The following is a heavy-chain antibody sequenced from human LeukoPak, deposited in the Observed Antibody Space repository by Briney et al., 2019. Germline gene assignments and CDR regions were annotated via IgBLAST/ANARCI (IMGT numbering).Heavy chain of an antibody. CDR3: ASPSWAGIDY. Sequence: AGPLRLSCAASVFTFSSYSMNWVRQAPGKGLEWVSSISSSSSYIYYADSVKGRFTISRDNAKNSLYLQMNSLRAEDTAVYYCASPSWAGIDYWGQGTLVTVSS. D-gene: IGHD2-2*01. CDR2: ISSSSSYI. V-gene: IGHV3-21*01. J-gene: IGHJ4*02. CDR1: VFTFSSYS.